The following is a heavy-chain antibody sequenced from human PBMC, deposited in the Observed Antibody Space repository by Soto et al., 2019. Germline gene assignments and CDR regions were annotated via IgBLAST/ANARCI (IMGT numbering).Heavy chain of an antibody. Sequence: SETLSLTCAVYGGSFSGYYWSWIRQPPGKGLEWIGEINHSGSTNYNPSLKSRATISVDTSKNQFSLKLSSVTAADTAVYYCAREGERYYYDTSGYYNYWGQGTLVTVSS. D-gene: IGHD3-22*01. CDR3: AREGERYYYDTSGYYNY. V-gene: IGHV4-34*01. CDR2: INHSGST. CDR1: GGSFSGYY. J-gene: IGHJ4*02.